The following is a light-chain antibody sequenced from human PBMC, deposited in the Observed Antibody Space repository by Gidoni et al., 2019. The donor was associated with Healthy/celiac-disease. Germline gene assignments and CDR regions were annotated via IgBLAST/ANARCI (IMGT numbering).Light chain of an antibody. Sequence: DIQMTQSPSSLSASVGDRVTITCRASQSISSYLNWYQQKPGKAPKLLIYAASSLQSGVPSRFSGSGSGTDFTLTISSLQPEDFATYYCQRSYSTPLTFGGGTKVEFK. V-gene: IGKV1-39*01. CDR2: AAS. J-gene: IGKJ4*01. CDR3: QRSYSTPLT. CDR1: QSISSY.